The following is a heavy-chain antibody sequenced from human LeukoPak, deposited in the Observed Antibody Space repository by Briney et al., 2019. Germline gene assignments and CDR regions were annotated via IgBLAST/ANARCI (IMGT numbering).Heavy chain of an antibody. Sequence: PSETLSLTCTVSGGSISSSSYYWGWIRQPPGKGLGWIGSIYYSGSTYYNPSLKSRVTISVDTSKNQFSLKPSSVTAADTAVYYCARHVSRIAARPRWFDPWGQGTLVTVSS. D-gene: IGHD6-6*01. CDR2: IYYSGST. J-gene: IGHJ5*02. CDR1: GGSISSSSYY. V-gene: IGHV4-39*01. CDR3: ARHVSRIAARPRWFDP.